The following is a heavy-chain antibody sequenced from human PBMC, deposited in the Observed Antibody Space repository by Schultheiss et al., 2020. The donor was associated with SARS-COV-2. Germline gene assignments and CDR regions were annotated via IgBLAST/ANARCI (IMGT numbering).Heavy chain of an antibody. V-gene: IGHV4-31*03. D-gene: IGHD2-2*01. Sequence: SETLSLTCTVSGGSISSGGYYWSWIRQHPGKGLEWIGYIYYSGSTNYNPSLKSRVTISVDTSKNQFSLKLSSVTAADTAVYYCARDRPSSTSRSNWFDPWGQGTLVTVSS. CDR1: GGSISSGGYY. CDR3: ARDRPSSTSRSNWFDP. J-gene: IGHJ5*02. CDR2: IYYSGST.